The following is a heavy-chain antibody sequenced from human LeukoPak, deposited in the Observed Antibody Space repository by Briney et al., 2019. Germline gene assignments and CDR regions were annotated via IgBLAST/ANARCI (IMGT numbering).Heavy chain of an antibody. V-gene: IGHV3-30*02. CDR2: IGYDGSNK. CDR3: AAHQGYCSGGGCGPY. Sequence: GGSLRLSCAASGFTFSTFGMHWVRQAPGKGLEWLAFIGYDGSNKYYVDSVKGRFTISRDNSKNTLYLQMNTLRAEDTAVYHCAAHQGYCSGGGCGPYWGQGTQVTVSS. J-gene: IGHJ4*02. CDR1: GFTFSTFG. D-gene: IGHD2-15*01.